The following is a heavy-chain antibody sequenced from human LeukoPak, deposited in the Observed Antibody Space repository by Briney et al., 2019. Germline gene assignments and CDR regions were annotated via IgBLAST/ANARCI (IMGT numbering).Heavy chain of an antibody. Sequence: ASVKVSCKASGYTFTSYDINWVRQATGQGLEWMGWMNPNSGNTGYAQKFQGRVTMTRNTSISTAYMELSSLRSEDTAVYYCARGGYSYGSHYYYYGMDVWGQGTTVTVSS. CDR3: ARGGYSYGSHYYYYGMDV. CDR1: GYTFTSYD. CDR2: MNPNSGNT. V-gene: IGHV1-8*01. D-gene: IGHD5-18*01. J-gene: IGHJ6*02.